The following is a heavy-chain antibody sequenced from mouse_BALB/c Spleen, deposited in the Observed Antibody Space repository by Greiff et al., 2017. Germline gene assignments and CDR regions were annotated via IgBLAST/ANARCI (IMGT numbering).Heavy chain of an antibody. J-gene: IGHJ1*01. CDR1: GFTFSSYG. Sequence: EVKLVESGGGLVQPGGSLKLSCAASGFTFSSYGMSWVRQTPDKRLELVATINSNGGSTYYPDSVKGRFTISRDNAKNTLYLQMSSLKSEDTAMYYCARGGPLGYFDVWGAGTTVTVSS. V-gene: IGHV5-6-3*01. D-gene: IGHD2-10*02. CDR3: ARGGPLGYFDV. CDR2: INSNGGST.